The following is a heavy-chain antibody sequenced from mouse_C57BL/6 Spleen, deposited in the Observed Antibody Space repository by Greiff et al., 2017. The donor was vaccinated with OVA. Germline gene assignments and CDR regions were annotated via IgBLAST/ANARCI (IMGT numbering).Heavy chain of an antibody. J-gene: IGHJ4*01. Sequence: VKLMESGPGLVQPSQSLSITCTVSGFSLTSYGVHWVRQSPGKGLEWLGVIWSGGSTDYNAAFISRLSISKDNSKSQVFFKMNSLQADDTAIYYCARNKAYYDYDIAMDYWGQGTSVTVSS. CDR3: ARNKAYYDYDIAMDY. D-gene: IGHD2-4*01. CDR1: GFSLTSYG. V-gene: IGHV2-2*01. CDR2: IWSGGST.